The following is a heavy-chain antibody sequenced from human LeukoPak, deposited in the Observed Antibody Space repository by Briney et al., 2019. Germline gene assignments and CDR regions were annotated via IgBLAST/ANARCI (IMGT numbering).Heavy chain of an antibody. Sequence: TGGSLRLSCAASGFTFSSYAMSWVRQAPGKGLEWVSAISGSGGSTYYADSVKGRFTISRDNSKNTLYLQMNSLRAEDTAVYYCAKDSGSYYDFWSGYYRPADAFDIWGQGTMVTVSS. V-gene: IGHV3-23*01. CDR2: ISGSGGST. D-gene: IGHD3-3*01. J-gene: IGHJ3*02. CDR3: AKDSGSYYDFWSGYYRPADAFDI. CDR1: GFTFSSYA.